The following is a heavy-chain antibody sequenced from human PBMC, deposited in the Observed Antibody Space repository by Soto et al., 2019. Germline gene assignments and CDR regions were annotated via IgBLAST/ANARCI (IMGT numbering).Heavy chain of an antibody. Sequence: QVQLVESGGGVDQAGRSLRISCAASGFTFSSYGMHWVRQAPGKGLAWVAVIWYEGRNKYYADSVKGRFTIARDNSKKPLYMQLNWRRAQDTAVYYYARELLDIVVVPAAQYGMDVWGQWTTVT. V-gene: IGHV3-33*01. CDR1: GFTFSSYG. D-gene: IGHD2-2*03. CDR2: IWYEGRNK. J-gene: IGHJ6*02. CDR3: ARELLDIVVVPAAQYGMDV.